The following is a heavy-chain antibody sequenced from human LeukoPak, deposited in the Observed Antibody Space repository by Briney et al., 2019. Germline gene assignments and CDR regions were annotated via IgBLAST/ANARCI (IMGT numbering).Heavy chain of an antibody. CDR3: ARGSIEYYYDSSGYYGSDY. D-gene: IGHD3-22*01. J-gene: IGHJ4*02. CDR2: ISSSSSYI. CDR1: GFTFSSYS. V-gene: IGHV3-21*01. Sequence: GGSLRLSCAASGFTFSSYSMNWVRQAPGKGLEWVSSISSSSSYIYYADSVKGRFTISRDNAKNSLYLQMNSLRAEDTAVYYCARGSIEYYYDSSGYYGSDYWGQGTLVTVSS.